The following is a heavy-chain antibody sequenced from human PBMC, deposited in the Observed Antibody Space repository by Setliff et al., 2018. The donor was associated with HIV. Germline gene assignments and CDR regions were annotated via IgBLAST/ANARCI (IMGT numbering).Heavy chain of an antibody. V-gene: IGHV1-2*02. Sequence: ASVKVSCKASGYSFADYYIHWVRQAPGQGLEWMGWINPKSDGTNYAQKFQGRVSMTIDTSTSTAYMGLRSLRPDDTAVYFCARDPSSGIYYDSSGQYFQNWGQGTLVTVSS. D-gene: IGHD3-22*01. CDR1: GYSFADYY. J-gene: IGHJ1*01. CDR2: INPKSDGT. CDR3: ARDPSSGIYYDSSGQYFQN.